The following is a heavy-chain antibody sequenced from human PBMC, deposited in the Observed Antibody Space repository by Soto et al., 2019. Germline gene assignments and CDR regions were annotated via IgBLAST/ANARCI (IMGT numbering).Heavy chain of an antibody. CDR3: ARNSGYDYVHGMDV. CDR2: IYYSGST. Sequence: PSETLSLTCTFSGGSISSYYWSWIRQPPGKGLEWIGYIYYSGSTNYNPSLKSRVTISVDTSKNQFSLKLSSVTAADTAVYYCARNSGYDYVHGMDVWGQGTTVTVSS. J-gene: IGHJ6*02. V-gene: IGHV4-59*01. D-gene: IGHD5-12*01. CDR1: GGSISSYY.